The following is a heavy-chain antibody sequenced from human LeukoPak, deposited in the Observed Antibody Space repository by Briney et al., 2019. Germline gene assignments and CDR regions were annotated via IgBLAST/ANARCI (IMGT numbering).Heavy chain of an antibody. CDR2: IYSGGST. CDR3: ARDLPLDY. Sequence: GGSLRLSCAASGFTVSSNYMNWVRQAPGKGLEWVSVIYSGGSTYYADSVKGRFTISRDSSKNTLYLQMNSLRAEDTAVYYCARDLPLDYWGQGTLVTVSS. CDR1: GFTVSSNY. J-gene: IGHJ4*02. V-gene: IGHV3-66*01.